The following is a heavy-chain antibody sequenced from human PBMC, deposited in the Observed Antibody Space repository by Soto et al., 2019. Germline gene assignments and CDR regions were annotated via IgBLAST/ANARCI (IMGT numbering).Heavy chain of an antibody. Sequence: EVQLVESGGGLVQPGGSLRLSCAASGFTFSSYSMNWVRQAPGKGLEWVSYISSSSSIKYYADSEKGRFTISRDNAKNSLYLQMNSLRDEDTAVYYCAREPHSSGWLFDYWGQGTLVTVSS. D-gene: IGHD6-19*01. V-gene: IGHV3-48*02. J-gene: IGHJ4*02. CDR1: GFTFSSYS. CDR2: ISSSSSIK. CDR3: AREPHSSGWLFDY.